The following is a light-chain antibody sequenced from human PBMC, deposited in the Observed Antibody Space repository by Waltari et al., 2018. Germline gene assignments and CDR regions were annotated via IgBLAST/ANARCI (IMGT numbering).Light chain of an antibody. CDR2: GAA. J-gene: IGKJ3*01. V-gene: IGKV1-39*01. Sequence: IQMTQSPSTLSASVGDRVTITCRPSQNIDYYLNWYQQKPGKAPKLLIYGAASLQSGVPSRFSGGGSGTEFTLTISSLHPEDFATYYCQQTSDTLFTCGPGTTVDIK. CDR3: QQTSDTLFT. CDR1: QNIDYY.